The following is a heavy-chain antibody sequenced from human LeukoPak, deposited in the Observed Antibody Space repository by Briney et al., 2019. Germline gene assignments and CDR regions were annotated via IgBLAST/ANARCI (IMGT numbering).Heavy chain of an antibody. V-gene: IGHV1-69*06. CDR3: ARSEDWFDP. J-gene: IGHJ5*02. CDR2: IIPIFGTA. Sequence: GSSVKSSCKGSGGTFSSYSISWVRQAPGHGLEWMGGIIPIFGTANYAQKFQGRVTITADKSTSTAYMELSSLRSEDTAVYYCARSEDWFDPWGQGTLVTVSS. CDR1: GGTFSSYS.